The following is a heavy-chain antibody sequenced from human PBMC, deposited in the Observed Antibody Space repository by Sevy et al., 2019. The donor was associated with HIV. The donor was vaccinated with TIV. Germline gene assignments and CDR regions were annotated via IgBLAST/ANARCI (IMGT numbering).Heavy chain of an antibody. V-gene: IGHV3-7*01. CDR1: GFTFSNYC. D-gene: IGHD3-10*01. Sequence: GGSLRLSCAASGFTFSNYCMSWVRQAPGKGLEWVANIKQDGSEKYYVDSVKGRFSISRDNAKSSLYLQMNSLRDEDTAVYYCAGGGSTSGYGEDFDYWGQGTLVTVSS. J-gene: IGHJ4*02. CDR2: IKQDGSEK. CDR3: AGGGSTSGYGEDFDY.